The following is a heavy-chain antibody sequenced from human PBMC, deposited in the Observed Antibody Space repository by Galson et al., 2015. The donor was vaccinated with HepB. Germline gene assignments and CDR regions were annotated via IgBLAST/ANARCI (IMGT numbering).Heavy chain of an antibody. CDR3: ARAGHYGGKGNWFDS. D-gene: IGHD4-23*01. J-gene: IGHJ5*01. Sequence: SLRLSCAASGFPVGASYMSWVRQAPGKGLEWVSVIYDGGSIYYADFAKGRFSISRDNSKNTLYLQMSGLRAEDTAVYYCARAGHYGGKGNWFDSWGQGTLVTVSS. CDR2: IYDGGSI. CDR1: GFPVGASY. V-gene: IGHV3-66*02.